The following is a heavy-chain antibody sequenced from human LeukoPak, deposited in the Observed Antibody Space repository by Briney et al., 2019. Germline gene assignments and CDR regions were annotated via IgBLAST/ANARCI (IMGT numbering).Heavy chain of an antibody. J-gene: IGHJ6*02. CDR2: IRSKANSYAT. V-gene: IGHV3-73*01. CDR3: TRLWNYYGSGSYYNRPPYYYGMDV. CDR1: GFTFSGSA. D-gene: IGHD3-10*01. Sequence: GGSLRLSCAASGFTFSGSAMHWVRQASGKGLEWVGRIRSKANSYATAYAASVKGRFTISRDDSKNTAYLQMNSLKTEDTAVYYCTRLWNYYGSGSYYNRPPYYYGMDVWGQGTTVTVSS.